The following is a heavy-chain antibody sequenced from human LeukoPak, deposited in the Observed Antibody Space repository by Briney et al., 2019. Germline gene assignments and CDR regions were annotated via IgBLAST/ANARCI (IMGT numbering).Heavy chain of an antibody. D-gene: IGHD3-10*01. CDR2: IRYDGSNK. J-gene: IGHJ3*02. CDR1: GFTFSSYG. CDR3: ARGIGSGSYDAFDI. Sequence: GGSLRLSCAASGFTFSSYGMHWVRQAPGKGLEWVAFIRYDGSNKYYADSVKGRFTISRDNSKNTLYLQMNSLRAEDTAVYYCARGIGSGSYDAFDIWGQGTMVTVSS. V-gene: IGHV3-30*02.